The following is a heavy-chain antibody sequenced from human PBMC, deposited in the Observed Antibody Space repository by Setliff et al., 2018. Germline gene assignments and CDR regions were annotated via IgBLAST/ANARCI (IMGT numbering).Heavy chain of an antibody. J-gene: IGHJ6*02. CDR2: IIPLFGTT. CDR1: GGNFNNYA. D-gene: IGHD1-1*01. CDR3: ARDSVTLGQLERRGGSRYYDMDV. V-gene: IGHV1-69*13. Sequence: SVKVSCKASGGNFNNYAINWVRQAPGQGLEWVGRIIPLFGTTNFAQEFQGRVTITADESTETTYMDLTSLISEDTAVYLCARDSVTLGQLERRGGSRYYDMDVWGQGTTVTVSS.